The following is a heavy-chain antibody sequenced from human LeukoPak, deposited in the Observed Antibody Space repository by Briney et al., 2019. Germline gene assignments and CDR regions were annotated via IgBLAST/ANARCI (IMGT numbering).Heavy chain of an antibody. Sequence: SETLSLTRAVSGYSISSGHYWGWLRQPPGKGLEWIGSIYHSGSTYYNPSLKSRVTISVDTSKNQFSLKLSSVTAADTAVYYCARDKGSAAAGTNDYWGQGTLVTVSS. V-gene: IGHV4-38-2*02. CDR1: GYSISSGHY. CDR3: ARDKGSAAAGTNDY. D-gene: IGHD6-13*01. CDR2: IYHSGST. J-gene: IGHJ4*02.